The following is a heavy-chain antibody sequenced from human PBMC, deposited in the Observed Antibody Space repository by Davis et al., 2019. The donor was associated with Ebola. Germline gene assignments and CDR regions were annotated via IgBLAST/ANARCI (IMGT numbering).Heavy chain of an antibody. CDR1: GYTFTSYA. CDR2: INAGNGNT. CDR3: ARGSLSSSWYNYYGMDV. J-gene: IGHJ6*02. D-gene: IGHD6-13*01. Sequence: ASVKVSCKASGYTFTSYAMHWVRQAPGQRLEWMGWINAGNGNTKYSQKFQGRVTITRDTSASTAYMELSSLRSEDTAVYYCARGSLSSSWYNYYGMDVWGQGTTVTVSS. V-gene: IGHV1-3*01.